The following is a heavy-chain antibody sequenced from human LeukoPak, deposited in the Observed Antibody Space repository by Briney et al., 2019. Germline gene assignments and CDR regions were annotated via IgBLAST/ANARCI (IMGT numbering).Heavy chain of an antibody. CDR1: GGSFSGYY. CDR2: INHSGST. CDR3: ASQRYSSSWYGVDYFDY. D-gene: IGHD6-13*01. V-gene: IGHV4-34*01. Sequence: SETLSLTCAVYGGSFSGYYWSWIRQPPGKGLEWIGEINHSGSTYYNPSLKSRVTISVDTSKNQFSLKLSSVTAADTAVYYCASQRYSSSWYGVDYFDYWGQGTLVTVSS. J-gene: IGHJ4*02.